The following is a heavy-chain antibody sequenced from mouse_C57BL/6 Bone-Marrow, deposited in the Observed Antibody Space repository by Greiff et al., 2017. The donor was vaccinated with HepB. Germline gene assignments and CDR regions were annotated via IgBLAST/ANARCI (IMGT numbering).Heavy chain of an antibody. J-gene: IGHJ3*01. Sequence: EVKLMESGGGLVQPGGSLKLSCAASGFTFSDYYMYWVRQTPEKRLEWVAYISNGGGSTYYPDTVKGRFTLSRDNAKNTLYLQMSRLKSEDTAMYYCARQSGIWGQGTLVTVSA. CDR3: ARQSGI. CDR2: ISNGGGST. CDR1: GFTFSDYY. V-gene: IGHV5-12*01.